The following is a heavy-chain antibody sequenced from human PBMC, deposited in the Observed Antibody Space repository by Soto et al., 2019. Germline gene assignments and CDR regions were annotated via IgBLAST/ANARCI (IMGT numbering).Heavy chain of an antibody. Sequence: PGGSLRLSCAASGFTFSDYYMSWIRQAPGKGLEWVSYISSSSSYTNYADSVKGRFTISRDNAKNSLYLQMNSLRAEDTAVYYCAREPYGDYVFDYWGQGTLVTVSS. V-gene: IGHV3-11*06. J-gene: IGHJ4*02. CDR2: ISSSSSYT. D-gene: IGHD4-17*01. CDR1: GFTFSDYY. CDR3: AREPYGDYVFDY.